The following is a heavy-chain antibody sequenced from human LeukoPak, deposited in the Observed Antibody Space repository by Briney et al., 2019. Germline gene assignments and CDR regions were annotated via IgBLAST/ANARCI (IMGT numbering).Heavy chain of an antibody. Sequence: SETLSLTCAVYGGSFSGYYWSWIRQPPGKGLEWIGEINHSGSTNYNPSLKSRVTISVDTSKNQFSLKLSSVTAADTAVYYCARGLFFRVPNQGIAAHPRGFDPWGQGTLVTVSS. CDR3: ARGLFFRVPNQGIAAHPRGFDP. V-gene: IGHV4-34*01. CDR1: GGSFSGYY. CDR2: INHSGST. D-gene: IGHD6-6*01. J-gene: IGHJ5*02.